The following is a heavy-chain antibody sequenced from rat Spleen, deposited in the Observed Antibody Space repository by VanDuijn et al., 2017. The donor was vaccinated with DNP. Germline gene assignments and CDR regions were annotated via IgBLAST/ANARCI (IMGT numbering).Heavy chain of an antibody. J-gene: IGHJ2*01. V-gene: IGHV5-31*01. CDR1: GFTFNNYW. CDR2: ITSSGGST. D-gene: IGHD1-11*01. Sequence: EVQLVESGGDLVQPGRSLKVSCVASGFTFNNYWMTWIRQVPGKGLEWVVSITSSGGSTYYSDSVKGRYTISRDNEKSTLYLQMTSLRSEDTATYYCARNYGGYRPWDYWGQGVMVTVSS. CDR3: ARNYGGYRPWDY.